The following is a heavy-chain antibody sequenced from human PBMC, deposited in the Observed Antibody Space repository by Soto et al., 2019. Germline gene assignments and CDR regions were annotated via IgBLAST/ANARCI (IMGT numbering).Heavy chain of an antibody. Sequence: GGSLRLSCATSGFKFSSYWMHWVRQTPGKGLVWVSRIDNDGSSTVYADSVKGRFTISRDNAKNTLYLQMNSLRAEDTAVYYCARADVGEQQLGTDYWGQGTLVTVSS. D-gene: IGHD6-13*01. CDR1: GFKFSSYW. J-gene: IGHJ4*02. V-gene: IGHV3-74*01. CDR2: IDNDGSST. CDR3: ARADVGEQQLGTDY.